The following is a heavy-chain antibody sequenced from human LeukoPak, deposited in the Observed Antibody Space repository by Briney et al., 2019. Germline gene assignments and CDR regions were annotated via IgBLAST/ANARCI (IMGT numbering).Heavy chain of an antibody. CDR1: GYTFTGYY. J-gene: IGHJ4*02. D-gene: IGHD3-10*01. Sequence: GASVKVSCKASGYTFTGYYMHWVRQAPGQGLEWMGWINPNSGGTNYAQKFQGRVTMTRDTSISTAYMELSRLRSDDTAVYYCARSLLPYGSGSGYWGQGTLVTVSS. V-gene: IGHV1-2*02. CDR3: ARSLLPYGSGSGY. CDR2: INPNSGGT.